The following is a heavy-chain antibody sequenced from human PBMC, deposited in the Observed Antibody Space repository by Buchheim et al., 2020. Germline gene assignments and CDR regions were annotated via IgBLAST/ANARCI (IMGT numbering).Heavy chain of an antibody. CDR3: AKRGVASGIHEIDY. J-gene: IGHJ4*02. Sequence: EVRLLESGGTLVQPGGSLRLSCAASGFVFSDYAMNWVRQAPGKGLQWVSIVSGSGASTEYADSVTGRFIISRDNQKNTLYLKMNNLRDEDTAIYYCAKRGVASGIHEIDYWGQGTL. CDR1: GFVFSDYA. D-gene: IGHD3-10*01. CDR2: VSGSGAST. V-gene: IGHV3-23*01.